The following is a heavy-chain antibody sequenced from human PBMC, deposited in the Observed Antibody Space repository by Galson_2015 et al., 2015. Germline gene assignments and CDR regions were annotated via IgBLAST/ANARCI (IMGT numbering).Heavy chain of an antibody. D-gene: IGHD2-15*01. Sequence: SLRLSCAASGFTFSSYAMSWVRQAPGKGLEWVSVIGGGGSTSYADSVKGRFTISRDNSKNTLYLQMNSLRAEDTAVYHCAKVLRVKYYYCNMGVGGPGTSVTVSS. J-gene: IGHJ6*02. CDR3: AKVLRVKYYYCNMGV. CDR2: IGGGGST. V-gene: IGHV3-23*01. CDR1: GFTFSSYA.